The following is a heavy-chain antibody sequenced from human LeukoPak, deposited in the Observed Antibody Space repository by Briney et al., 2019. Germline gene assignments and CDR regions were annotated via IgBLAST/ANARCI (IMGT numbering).Heavy chain of an antibody. V-gene: IGHV4-61*01. CDR1: GGSVSSGSYY. CDR3: ARDRRGDRYSGSYRTIDY. CDR2: IYYSGST. Sequence: SETLSPTCTVSGGSVSSGSYYWSWIRQPPGKGLEWIGYIYYSGSTNYNPSLKSRVTISVDTSKNQFSLKLSSVTAADTAVYYCARDRRGDRYSGSYRTIDYWGQGTLVTVSS. D-gene: IGHD1-26*01. J-gene: IGHJ4*02.